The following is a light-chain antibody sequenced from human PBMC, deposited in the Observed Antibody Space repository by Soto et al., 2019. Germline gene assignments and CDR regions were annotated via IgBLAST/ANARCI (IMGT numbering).Light chain of an antibody. Sequence: EVVVTQSPATLSLSPGGRATLSCRASQSIHTSLAWYQQKSGKPPRLVIYDSTLRANGVPARFGGSRSGTEFTLTINSLEPEDFAVYYCQQRNVWPPITFGQGTRLEIK. V-gene: IGKV3-11*01. CDR1: QSIHTS. CDR3: QQRNVWPPIT. CDR2: DST. J-gene: IGKJ5*01.